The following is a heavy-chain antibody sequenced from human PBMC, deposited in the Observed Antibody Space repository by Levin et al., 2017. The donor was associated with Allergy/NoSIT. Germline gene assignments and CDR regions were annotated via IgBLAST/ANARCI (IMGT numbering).Heavy chain of an antibody. D-gene: IGHD3-10*01. J-gene: IGHJ3*02. CDR3: ARVRPMVRGVKAWAFDI. V-gene: IGHV4-34*01. CDR1: GGSFSGYY. Sequence: PSETLSLTCAVYGGSFSGYYWSWIRQLPGKGLEWIGEINHSGSTNYNTSSKSRVTISVDTSKNQFSLKLSSVTAADTAVYSCARVRPMVRGVKAWAFDIWGQGTMVTVSS. CDR2: INHSGST.